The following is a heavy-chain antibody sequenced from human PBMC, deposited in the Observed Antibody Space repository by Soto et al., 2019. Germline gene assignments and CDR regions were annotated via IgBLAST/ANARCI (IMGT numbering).Heavy chain of an antibody. V-gene: IGHV1-18*01. Sequence: APVKVSRKASVCTFSSYPISSVRQAPGQGLEWMGWISAYNGNTNYAQKLQGRVTMTTDTSTSTAYMELRSLRSDDTAVYYCARGSGGMSDYWGQGTLVTVSS. CDR2: ISAYNGNT. CDR1: VCTFSSYP. J-gene: IGHJ4*02. D-gene: IGHD2-15*01. CDR3: ARGSGGMSDY.